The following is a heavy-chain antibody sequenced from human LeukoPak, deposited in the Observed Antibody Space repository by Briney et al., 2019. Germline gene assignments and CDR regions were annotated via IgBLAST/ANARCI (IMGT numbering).Heavy chain of an antibody. CDR1: GFTVSSNY. V-gene: IGHV3-66*02. J-gene: IGHJ4*02. CDR2: IYSGGST. Sequence: GGSLRLSCAASGFTVSSNYMSWVRQAPGKGLEWVSVIYSGGSTYYADSVKGRFTISRDNSKNTLYLQMNSLSAEDTAVYYCAKARKENGMVWSGSLYYFDYWGQGTLVTVSS. D-gene: IGHD3-3*01. CDR3: AKARKENGMVWSGSLYYFDY.